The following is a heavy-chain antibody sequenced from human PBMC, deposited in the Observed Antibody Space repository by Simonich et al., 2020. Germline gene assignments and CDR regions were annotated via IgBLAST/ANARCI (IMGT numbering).Heavy chain of an antibody. CDR3: ARNRLDY. J-gene: IGHJ4*02. CDR1: GFTFSGYW. V-gene: IGHV3-74*01. Sequence: EVQLVESGGGLVQSGGCLRLSCEASGFTFSGYWRPWGRQAPGKGLGWVSRINSDGSSTSYADSVNGRFTISRDNAKNTLYLQMNSLRAEDTAVYYCARNRLDYWGQGTLVTVSS. CDR2: INSDGSST.